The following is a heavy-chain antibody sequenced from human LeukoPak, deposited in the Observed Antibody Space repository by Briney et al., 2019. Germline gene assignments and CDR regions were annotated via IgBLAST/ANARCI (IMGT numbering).Heavy chain of an antibody. CDR3: AKEGYYDFWSGSPPHYYYYYMDV. J-gene: IGHJ6*03. CDR2: ISWDGGST. CDR1: GLTFDDYT. Sequence: PGGSLRLSCAASGLTFDDYTMHWVRQAPGKGLEWVSLISWDGGSTYYADSVKGRFTISRDNSKNSLYLQMNSLRTEDTALYYCAKEGYYDFWSGSPPHYYYYYMDVWGKGTTVTVSS. D-gene: IGHD3-3*01. V-gene: IGHV3-43*01.